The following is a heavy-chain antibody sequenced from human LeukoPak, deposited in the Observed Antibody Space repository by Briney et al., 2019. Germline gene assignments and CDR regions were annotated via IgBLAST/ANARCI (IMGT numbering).Heavy chain of an antibody. CDR3: ARHSELDIVATIDTVRAFDI. J-gene: IGHJ3*02. D-gene: IGHD5-12*01. Sequence: GGSLRLSCTASGFTFSAYAMMWVRQAPGKGPEWVSAIRGGGGSAFYADSVKGRFTISRDNSKYTLFLQMNSLRAEDTAVYYCARHSELDIVATIDTVRAFDIWGQGTMVTVSS. CDR2: IRGGGGSA. CDR1: GFTFSAYA. V-gene: IGHV3-23*01.